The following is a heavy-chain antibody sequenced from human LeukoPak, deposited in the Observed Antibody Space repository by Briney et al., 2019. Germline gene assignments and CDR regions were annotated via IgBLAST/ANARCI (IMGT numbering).Heavy chain of an antibody. V-gene: IGHV4-34*01. CDR1: GGSFSGYY. Sequence: PSETLSLTCAVYGGSFSGYYWSWIRQPPGKGLEWIGEINHSGSTNYNPSLKSRVTISVDTSKNQFSLKLSSVTAADTAVYYCARDGPYDFWKEGPEIGWGKGTLVTVSS. CDR3: ARDGPYDFWKEGPEIG. D-gene: IGHD3-3*01. J-gene: IGHJ4*02. CDR2: INHSGST.